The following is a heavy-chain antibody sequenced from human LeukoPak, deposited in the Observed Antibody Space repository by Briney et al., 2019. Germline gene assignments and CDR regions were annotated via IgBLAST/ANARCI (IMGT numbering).Heavy chain of an antibody. CDR3: ARSSRRNSLRVFGVVTKDQYYFDS. CDR2: INHSGST. J-gene: IGHJ4*02. Sequence: ASETLSLTCAVYGGSFSGYYWSWIRQPPGKGLEWIGEINHSGSTNYNPSLKSRVTISVDTSKSQFSLKLRSVTAADTAVYYCARSSRRNSLRVFGVVTKDQYYFDSWGQGTLVTVSS. V-gene: IGHV4-34*01. D-gene: IGHD3-3*01. CDR1: GGSFSGYY.